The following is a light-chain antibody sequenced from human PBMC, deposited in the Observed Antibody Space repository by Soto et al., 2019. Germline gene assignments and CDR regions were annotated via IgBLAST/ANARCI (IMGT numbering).Light chain of an antibody. CDR2: EVS. V-gene: IGLV2-14*01. Sequence: QSVLTQPASVSGSPGQSITISCTGTSSDVGGYNYVSWYQQHPGKAPKLMIYEVSNRPSGVSNRFSGSKSGNTASLTISGVQGEDGADYYRHSNNSNSTLGVFGGGTKLTVL. J-gene: IGLJ3*02. CDR3: HSNNSNSTLGV. CDR1: SSDVGGYNY.